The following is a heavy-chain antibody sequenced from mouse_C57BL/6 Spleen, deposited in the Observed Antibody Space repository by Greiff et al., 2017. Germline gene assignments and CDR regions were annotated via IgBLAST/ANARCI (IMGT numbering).Heavy chain of an antibody. J-gene: IGHJ3*01. Sequence: QVHVKQPGAELVRPGSSVTLSCKASGYTFTSYWVHWVKQWPIQGLEWIGNIDPSDSEAHYNQKFKDKATLTVDKSCSTAYMLLSRLTSEDSAVYCCTRRDGSSSWCAYWGTGTLVTVSA. CDR3: TRRDGSSSWCAY. CDR1: GYTFTSYW. CDR2: IDPSDSEA. D-gene: IGHD1-1*01. V-gene: IGHV1-52*01.